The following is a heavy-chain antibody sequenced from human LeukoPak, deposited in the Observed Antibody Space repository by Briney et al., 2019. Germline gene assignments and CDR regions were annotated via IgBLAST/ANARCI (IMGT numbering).Heavy chain of an antibody. V-gene: IGHV4-39*01. D-gene: IGHD3-3*01. CDR3: ARSTIFGVVKFDY. J-gene: IGHJ4*02. CDR1: GGSISSSSYY. CDR2: MYYSGST. Sequence: TSETLSLTCTVSGGSISSSSYYWGWIRQPPGKGLEWIGSMYYSGSTYYNPSLKSRVTISVDTSKNQFSLKLSSVTAADTAVYYCARSTIFGVVKFDYWGQGTLVTVSS.